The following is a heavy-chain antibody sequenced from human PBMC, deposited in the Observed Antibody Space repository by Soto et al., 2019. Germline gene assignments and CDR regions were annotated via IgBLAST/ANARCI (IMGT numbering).Heavy chain of an antibody. Sequence: GWSLRLSCAASGFTFSSNWMSWVRQAPGKGLEWVANINQDGSENYYVDSVKGRFTISRDNAKNSLYLQMNSLRAEDTAVYYCARDRQLKHITVLVVVITPFDYWGQGTLVTVSS. V-gene: IGHV3-7*01. CDR2: INQDGSEN. CDR3: ARDRQLKHITVLVVVITPFDY. J-gene: IGHJ4*01. D-gene: IGHD3-22*01. CDR1: GFTFSSNW.